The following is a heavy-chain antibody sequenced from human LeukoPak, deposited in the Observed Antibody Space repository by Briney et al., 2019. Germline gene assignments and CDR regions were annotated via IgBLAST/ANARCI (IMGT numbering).Heavy chain of an antibody. V-gene: IGHV3-21*01. CDR1: GIKLSNYG. CDR3: ARDGCTSTTCSTLGGFSS. Sequence: GGSLRLSCVVSGIKLSNYGMSWVRQAPGKGLEWVSSISSSSSYIYYADSVKGRFTISRDNAKNSLSLQMNSLRAEDTAVYYCARDGCTSTTCSTLGGFSSWGQGTLVTVSS. CDR2: ISSSSSYI. J-gene: IGHJ5*02. D-gene: IGHD2-2*01.